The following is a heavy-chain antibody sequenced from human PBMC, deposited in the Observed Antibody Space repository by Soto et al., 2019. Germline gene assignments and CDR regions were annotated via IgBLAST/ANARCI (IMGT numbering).Heavy chain of an antibody. Sequence: SSVKVSCKASGGTFSSYAISWVRQAPGQGLEWMGGIIPIFGTANYAQKFQGRVTITADEPTSTAYMELSSLRSEDTAVYYCAMDYGGNRLAFDIWGQVTMVTVSS. D-gene: IGHD4-17*01. V-gene: IGHV1-69*13. CDR1: GGTFSSYA. J-gene: IGHJ3*02. CDR2: IIPIFGTA. CDR3: AMDYGGNRLAFDI.